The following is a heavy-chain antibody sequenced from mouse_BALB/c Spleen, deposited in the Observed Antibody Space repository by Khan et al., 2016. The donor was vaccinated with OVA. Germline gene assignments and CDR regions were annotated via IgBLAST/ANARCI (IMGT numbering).Heavy chain of an antibody. CDR2: IDPANGNP. CDR3: AVYYGYAMNY. J-gene: IGHJ4*01. V-gene: IGHV14-3*02. CDR1: GFNIKDTY. D-gene: IGHD1-1*01. Sequence: EVQLQESGAEFVKPGASVKLSCTASGFNIKDTYMYWVKQRPEQGLEWIGRIDPANGNPKYDPNFQGKATITADTSSNTAHLQLSGLTSEDTAVYYCAVYYGYAMNYWGQGTSVTVSS.